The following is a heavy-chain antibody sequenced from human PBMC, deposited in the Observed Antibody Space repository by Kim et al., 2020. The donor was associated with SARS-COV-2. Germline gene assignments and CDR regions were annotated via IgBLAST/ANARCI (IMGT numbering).Heavy chain of an antibody. CDR3: ARGRDYYGSGSPGGFDY. D-gene: IGHD3-10*01. Sequence: LKSRVTISVHTSKNQFSLKLNPVTAADTAVYYCARGRDYYGSGSPGGFDYWGQGTLVTVSS. J-gene: IGHJ4*02. V-gene: IGHV4-59*09.